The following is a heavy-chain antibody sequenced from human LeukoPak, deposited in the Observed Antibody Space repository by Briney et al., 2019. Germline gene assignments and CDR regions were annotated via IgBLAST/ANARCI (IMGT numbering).Heavy chain of an antibody. CDR3: ATVPYYYDSSGYYYFDY. J-gene: IGHJ4*02. CDR1: GYTFTSYG. V-gene: IGHV1-18*01. Sequence: ASVKVSCKASGYTFTSYGISWVRQAPGQGLEWMGWISAYNGNTNYAQKLQGRVTMTEDTSTDTAYMELSSLRSEDTAVYYCATVPYYYDSSGYYYFDYWGQGTLVTVSS. CDR2: ISAYNGNT. D-gene: IGHD3-22*01.